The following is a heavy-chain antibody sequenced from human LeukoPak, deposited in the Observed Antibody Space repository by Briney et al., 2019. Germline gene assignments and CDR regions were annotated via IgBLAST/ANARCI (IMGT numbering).Heavy chain of an antibody. D-gene: IGHD5-18*01. CDR2: ISSSGSTI. V-gene: IGHV3-48*03. J-gene: IGHJ4*02. Sequence: GGSLRLSCAASGFTFSSYEMNWVPQAPGKGLEWVSYISSSGSTIYYADSVKGRFTISRDNAKNSLYLQMNSLRAEDTAVYYCAREDYSYGFGYWGQGTLVTVSS. CDR1: GFTFSSYE. CDR3: AREDYSYGFGY.